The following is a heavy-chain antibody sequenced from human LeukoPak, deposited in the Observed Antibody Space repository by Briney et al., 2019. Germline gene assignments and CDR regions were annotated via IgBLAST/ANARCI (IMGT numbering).Heavy chain of an antibody. CDR3: ARTSLGWLDP. D-gene: IGHD7-27*01. V-gene: IGHV3-7*01. J-gene: IGHJ5*02. CDR2: IDQDGRDK. Sequence: GGSLRLSSAASGFTFSDYWMSWVRQAPGKGLEWVATIDQDGRDKFSVDSVKGRFTISRDNARNSMYLQMKSLRVEDTAVYYCARTSLGWLDPWGQGALVTVSS. CDR1: GFTFSDYW.